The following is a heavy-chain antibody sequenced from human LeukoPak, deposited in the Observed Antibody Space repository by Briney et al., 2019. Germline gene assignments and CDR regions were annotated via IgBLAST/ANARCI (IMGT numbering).Heavy chain of an antibody. D-gene: IGHD5-24*01. CDR2: ISGSGGST. CDR1: GFIFSSYA. J-gene: IGHJ4*02. V-gene: IGHV3-23*01. Sequence: PGGSLRLSCAASGFIFSSYAMSWVRQAPGKGLEWVSAISGSGGSTYYADSVKGRFTISRDNSKNTLYLQMDSLRAEDTAVYYCAKGVEMATITAPVPYYFDYWGQGTLVTVSS. CDR3: AKGVEMATITAPVPYYFDY.